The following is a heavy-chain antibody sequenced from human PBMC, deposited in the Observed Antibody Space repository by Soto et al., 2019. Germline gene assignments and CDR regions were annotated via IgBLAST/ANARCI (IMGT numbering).Heavy chain of an antibody. J-gene: IGHJ4*02. CDR1: GGSFSGYY. CDR2: INHSGST. Sequence: SETLSLTCAVYGGSFSGYYWSWIRQPPGKGLEWIGEINHSGSTNYNPSLKSRVTISVDTSKNQFSLKLGSVTAADTAVYYCARANLRRLPSGLWFGEFPDYWGQGTLVTVSS. D-gene: IGHD3-10*01. V-gene: IGHV4-34*01. CDR3: ARANLRRLPSGLWFGEFPDY.